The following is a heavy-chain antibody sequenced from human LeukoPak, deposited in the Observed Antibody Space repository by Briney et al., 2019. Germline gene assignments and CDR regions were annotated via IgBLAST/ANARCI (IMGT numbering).Heavy chain of an antibody. J-gene: IGHJ4*02. CDR1: GFTFGDYA. Sequence: GGSLRLSCTASGFTFGDYAMSWVRQAPGKGLEWVGFIRSKAYGGTTEYAASVKGRFTISRDDSKSIAYLQMNSLKTEDTAVYYCTRDRGSIVGATYSDYWGQGTLVTVSS. CDR3: TRDRGSIVGATYSDY. V-gene: IGHV3-49*04. CDR2: IRSKAYGGTT. D-gene: IGHD1-26*01.